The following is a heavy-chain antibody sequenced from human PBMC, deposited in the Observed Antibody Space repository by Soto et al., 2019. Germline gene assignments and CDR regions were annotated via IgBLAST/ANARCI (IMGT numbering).Heavy chain of an antibody. CDR1: GFTSTRYA. J-gene: IGHJ4*02. Sequence: GGSLRLACAASGFTSTRYAVSWVRQAQGKGLEWVSTVSPSGFNTYYADSVKGRFTISGDTSKTTLYLQMNSLRADDTAVYYCAKGTDHWSGYMPQYFDNWGQGILVTVSS. CDR3: AKGTDHWSGYMPQYFDN. D-gene: IGHD3-3*01. CDR2: VSPSGFNT. V-gene: IGHV3-23*01.